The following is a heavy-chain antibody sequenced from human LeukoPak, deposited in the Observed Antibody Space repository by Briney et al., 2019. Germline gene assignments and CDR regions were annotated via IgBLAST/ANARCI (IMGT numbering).Heavy chain of an antibody. CDR1: GFTFSSYA. D-gene: IGHD3-22*01. CDR3: ARDGPYYYDSSGFFDY. V-gene: IGHV3-23*01. CDR2: ISGSGGST. Sequence: GGSLRLSCAASGFTFSSYAMSWVRQAPGRGLDWVSGISGSGGSTYYADSVKGRFTISRDDSKNTLYLQMNSLRAEDTAVYYCARDGPYYYDSSGFFDYWGQGTLVTVSS. J-gene: IGHJ4*02.